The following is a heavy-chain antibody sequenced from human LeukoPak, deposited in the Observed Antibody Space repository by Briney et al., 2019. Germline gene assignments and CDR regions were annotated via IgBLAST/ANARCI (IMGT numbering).Heavy chain of an antibody. CDR2: ISSSSSYI. Sequence: PGGSLRLSCAASGFTFSSYSMNWVRQAPGKGLEWVSSISSSSSYIYYADSVKGRFTISRDNAKNSLYLQMNSLRAEDTAVYYCARDILGYCSGGSCPPGYYGMDVWGQGTTVTVSS. D-gene: IGHD2-15*01. CDR1: GFTFSSYS. CDR3: ARDILGYCSGGSCPPGYYGMDV. J-gene: IGHJ6*02. V-gene: IGHV3-21*01.